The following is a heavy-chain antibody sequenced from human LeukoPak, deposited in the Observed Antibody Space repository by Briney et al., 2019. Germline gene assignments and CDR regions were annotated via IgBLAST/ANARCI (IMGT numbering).Heavy chain of an antibody. CDR2: IYYSGST. CDR3: ARDAIGMDV. V-gene: IGHV4-31*03. Sequence: MSSETLSLTCTVSGGSISSGGYYWRWIRQHPGKGLEWIGYIYYSGSTYCNPSLKSRVTISVDTSKNQFSLKLSSVTAADTAVYYCARDAIGMDVWGQGTTVTVSS. CDR1: GGSISSGGYY. J-gene: IGHJ6*02.